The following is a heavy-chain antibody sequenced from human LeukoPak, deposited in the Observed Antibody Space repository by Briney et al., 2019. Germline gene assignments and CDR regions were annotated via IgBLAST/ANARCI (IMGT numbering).Heavy chain of an antibody. V-gene: IGHV3-73*01. CDR2: IRSKANSYAT. D-gene: IGHD3-22*01. Sequence: GGSLRLSCAASGFTFSGSALHWVRQASGKGLEWVGRIRSKANSYATAYAASVNGRFTISRDDSKNTAYLQMNSLKTEDTAVYYCTRLVGDTGVYYYVQWGQGTLVTVSS. CDR1: GFTFSGSA. CDR3: TRLVGDTGVYYYVQ. J-gene: IGHJ4*02.